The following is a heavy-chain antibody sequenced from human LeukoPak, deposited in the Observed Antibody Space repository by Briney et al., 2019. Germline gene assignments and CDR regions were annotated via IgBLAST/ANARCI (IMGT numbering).Heavy chain of an antibody. J-gene: IGHJ4*02. D-gene: IGHD3-22*01. CDR3: AKGYYDSSGYVDY. CDR1: GFTFSSYA. CDR2: ISWNSGSI. V-gene: IGHV3-9*01. Sequence: GGSLRLSCAASGFTFSSYAMHWVRQAPGKGLEWVSGISWNSGSIGYADSVKGRFTISRDNAKNSLYLQMNSLRAEDTALYYCAKGYYDSSGYVDYWGQGTLVTVSS.